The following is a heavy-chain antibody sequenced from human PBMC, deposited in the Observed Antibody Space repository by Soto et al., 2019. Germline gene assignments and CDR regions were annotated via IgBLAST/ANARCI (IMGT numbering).Heavy chain of an antibody. J-gene: IGHJ4*02. Sequence: QVQLQESGPGLVKPSETLSLTCTVSGGSVSSGGYYWTWIRQPPGKGLEWIGYIYYSGRIDYNPSLKSRVTISVDSSKNQFPLTLNSVTAADSAVYYCARVADYYYDRSGYFDCWGQGPLVTVSS. D-gene: IGHD3-22*01. CDR1: GGSVSSGGYY. CDR2: IYYSGRI. CDR3: ARVADYYYDRSGYFDC. V-gene: IGHV4-61*08.